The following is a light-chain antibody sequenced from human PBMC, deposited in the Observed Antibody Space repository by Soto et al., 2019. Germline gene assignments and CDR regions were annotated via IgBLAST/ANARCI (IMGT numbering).Light chain of an antibody. CDR2: DAS. J-gene: IGKJ4*01. Sequence: EIVLTQSPGTLSLSPGERATLSCRASQSVSNNYLGWYQQKPGQAPRLLISDASNRATGIPARFSGSGSGTDFSLTISSLEPEDFAVYYCQQRSSWPLTFGGGTKVDI. V-gene: IGKV3-11*01. CDR3: QQRSSWPLT. CDR1: QSVSNNY.